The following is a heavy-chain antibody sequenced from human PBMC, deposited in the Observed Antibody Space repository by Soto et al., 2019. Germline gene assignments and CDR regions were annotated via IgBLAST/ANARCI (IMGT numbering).Heavy chain of an antibody. CDR2: MNPNSGNT. CDR3: ARASPPDIVLMVYAPYYYYGMDV. CDR1: GYTFTSYD. J-gene: IGHJ6*02. Sequence: QVQLVQSGAEVKKPGASVKVSCKASGYTFTSYDINWVRQATGQGLEWMGWMNPNSGNTGYAQKFQGRVTMTRNTSISTAYMELSSLRSEDTAVYYCARASPPDIVLMVYAPYYYYGMDVWGQGTTVTVSS. D-gene: IGHD2-8*01. V-gene: IGHV1-8*01.